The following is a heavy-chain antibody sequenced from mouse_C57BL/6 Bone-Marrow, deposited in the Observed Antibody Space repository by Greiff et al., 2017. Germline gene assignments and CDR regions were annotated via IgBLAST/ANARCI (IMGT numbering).Heavy chain of an antibody. CDR3: ARDGNYCDY. Sequence: VQLQQSGAELVKPGASVTLSCKASGYTFTSYWLNWVKQRPGPGLEWIGMIHPNSGSTNYNEQVKSKDTLTVDKSSNPAYMQLSSLTSEDSAVYYCARDGNYCDYWGQGTTLTVAS. CDR1: GYTFTSYW. D-gene: IGHD2-1*01. J-gene: IGHJ2*01. CDR2: IHPNSGST. V-gene: IGHV1-64*01.